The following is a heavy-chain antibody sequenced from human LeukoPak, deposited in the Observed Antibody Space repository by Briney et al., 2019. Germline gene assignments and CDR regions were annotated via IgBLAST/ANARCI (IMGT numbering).Heavy chain of an antibody. D-gene: IGHD6-19*01. J-gene: IGHJ4*02. Sequence: GGSLRLSCAGSGFSVSNYYMNWVRQAPGKGLEWVSSISSSSSYIYYADSVKGRFTISRDNAKNSLYLQMNSLRAEDTAVYYCASQYSSGFQWGQGTLVTVSS. V-gene: IGHV3-21*01. CDR1: GFSVSNYY. CDR2: ISSSSSYI. CDR3: ASQYSSGFQ.